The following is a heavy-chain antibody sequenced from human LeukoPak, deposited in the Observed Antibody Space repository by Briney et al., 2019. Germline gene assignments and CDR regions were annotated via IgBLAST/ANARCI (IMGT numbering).Heavy chain of an antibody. CDR1: GGTFSIYA. CDR3: ASCSTSCYGYYYYYMDV. V-gene: IGHV1-69*05. J-gene: IGHJ6*03. CDR2: IIPIFGTA. Sequence: SVKVSCKASGGTFSIYAISWVRQAPGQGLEWMGGIIPIFGTANYAQKFQGRVTITTDESTSTAYMELSSLRSEDTAVYYCASCSTSCYGYYYYYMDVWGKGTTVTVSS. D-gene: IGHD2-2*01.